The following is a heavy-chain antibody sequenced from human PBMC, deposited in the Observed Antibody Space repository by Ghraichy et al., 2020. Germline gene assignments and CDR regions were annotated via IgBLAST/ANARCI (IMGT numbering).Heavy chain of an antibody. CDR2: SDDSGST. CDR3: ARAGGQLEYYYYYGMDV. CDR1: GGSISRDD. Sequence: SETLSLTCTVSGGSISRDDWSGSRKPPGKGREWSGYSDDSGSTNYNPSLKSRVTISVDTSKNQFSLKLSSVTAADTAVYYCARAGGQLEYYYYYGMDVWGQGTTVTVSS. V-gene: IGHV4-59*01. D-gene: IGHD2-2*01. J-gene: IGHJ6*02.